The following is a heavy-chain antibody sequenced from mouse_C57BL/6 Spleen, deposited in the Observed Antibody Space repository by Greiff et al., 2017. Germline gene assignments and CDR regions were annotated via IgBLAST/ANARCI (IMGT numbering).Heavy chain of an antibody. D-gene: IGHD2-3*01. V-gene: IGHV2-9-1*01. Sequence: VKLVESGPGLVAPSQSLSITCTVSGFSLTSYAISWVRQPPGKGLEWLGVIWTGGGTNYNSALKSRLSISKDNSKSQVFLKMNSLQTDDTARYYCASFYDGFNWYFDVWGTGTTVTVSS. CDR1: GFSLTSYA. CDR2: IWTGGGT. J-gene: IGHJ1*03. CDR3: ASFYDGFNWYFDV.